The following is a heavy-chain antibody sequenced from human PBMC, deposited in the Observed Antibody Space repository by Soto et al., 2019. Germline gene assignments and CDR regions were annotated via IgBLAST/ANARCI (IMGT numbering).Heavy chain of an antibody. D-gene: IGHD3-10*01. CDR2: IIPILGIA. V-gene: IGHV1-69*02. Sequence: QVQLVQSGAEVKKPGSSVKVSCKASGGTFSSYTISWVRQAPGQGLEWMGRIIPILGIANYAQKFQGRVTITADKSTSTAYMELSSLRSEDTAVYYCARGMPVGFGELGMDVWGQGTTVTVSS. CDR1: GGTFSSYT. CDR3: ARGMPVGFGELGMDV. J-gene: IGHJ6*02.